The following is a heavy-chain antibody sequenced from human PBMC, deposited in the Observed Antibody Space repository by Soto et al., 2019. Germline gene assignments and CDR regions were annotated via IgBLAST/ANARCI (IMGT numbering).Heavy chain of an antibody. Sequence: PGGSLRLSCAASGFTFSSYAMHWVRQAPGKGLEWVAVISYDGSNKYYADSVKGRFTISRDNSKNTLYLQMNSLRTEDTAVYYCARDRTGTTALFDYWGQGPLVTVSS. J-gene: IGHJ4*02. D-gene: IGHD1-7*01. CDR3: ARDRTGTTALFDY. CDR1: GFTFSSYA. V-gene: IGHV3-30-3*01. CDR2: ISYDGSNK.